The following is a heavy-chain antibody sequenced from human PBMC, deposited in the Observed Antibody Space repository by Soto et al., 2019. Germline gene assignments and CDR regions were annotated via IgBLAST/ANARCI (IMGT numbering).Heavy chain of an antibody. V-gene: IGHV3-23*01. CDR1: GFTFSSYA. CDR3: AKGWDDILTGYYRDYYYGMDV. D-gene: IGHD3-9*01. CDR2: ISGSGGST. Sequence: LRLSCAASGFTFSSYAMSWVRQAPGKGLEWVSAISGSGGSTYYADSVKGRFTISRDNSKNTLYLQMNSLRAEDTAVYYCAKGWDDILTGYYRDYYYGMDVWGQGTTVTVS. J-gene: IGHJ6*02.